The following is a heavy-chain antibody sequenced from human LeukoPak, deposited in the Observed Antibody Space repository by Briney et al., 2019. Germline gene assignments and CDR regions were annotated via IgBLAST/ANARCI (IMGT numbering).Heavy chain of an antibody. CDR1: GGTFSSYA. V-gene: IGHV1-69*05. J-gene: IGHJ4*02. D-gene: IGHD3-22*01. Sequence: VASVKVSCKASGGTFSSYAISWVRQAPGQGLEWMGGIIPIFGTANYAQKFQGRDTITTDESTSTAYMELSSLRSEDTAVYYCARGGSDSSGYYPPFDYWGQGTLVTVSS. CDR3: ARGGSDSSGYYPPFDY. CDR2: IIPIFGTA.